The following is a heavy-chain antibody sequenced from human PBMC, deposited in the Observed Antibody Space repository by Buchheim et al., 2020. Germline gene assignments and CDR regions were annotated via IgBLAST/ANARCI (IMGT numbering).Heavy chain of an antibody. V-gene: IGHV3-72*01. CDR1: GFTFSDHY. J-gene: IGHJ4*02. CDR3: ARDLRRVGAIAYDY. Sequence: EVQLVESGGGLVQPGGSLRLSCAASGFTFSDHYMDWVRQAPGKGLEWVGRTRNKANSYTTEYAASVKGRFTISRDDSKHSLYLQMNSLKTEDTAVYYCARDLRRVGAIAYDYWGQGTL. CDR2: TRNKANSYTT. D-gene: IGHD1-26*01.